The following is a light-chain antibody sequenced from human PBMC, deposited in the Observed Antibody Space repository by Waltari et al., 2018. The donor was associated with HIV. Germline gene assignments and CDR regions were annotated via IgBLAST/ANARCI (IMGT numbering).Light chain of an antibody. CDR1: QSLLHSNGYNY. J-gene: IGKJ3*01. Sequence: DIVMTQSPLSLPVTPGEPASISCRSSQSLLHSNGYNYLDWYLQKPGQSPQLLVYLGSNRASGVPDRFSGSVSGTDFTLKISRVEAEDVGVYYCMQALQTPFTFGPGTKVDI. CDR2: LGS. CDR3: MQALQTPFT. V-gene: IGKV2-28*01.